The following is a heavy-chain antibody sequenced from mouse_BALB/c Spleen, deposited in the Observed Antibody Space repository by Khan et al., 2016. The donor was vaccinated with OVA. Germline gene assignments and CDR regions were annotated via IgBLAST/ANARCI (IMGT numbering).Heavy chain of an antibody. CDR3: ARYGNYRYVDV. D-gene: IGHD2-10*02. V-gene: IGHV1-20*02. CDR2: INPYNGDT. CDR1: GYSFTGYF. J-gene: IGHJ1*01. Sequence: EVQLQESGPELVKPGASVKISCKASGYSFTGYFMNWVMQSHGKSLEWIGRINPYNGDTFYNQKFKGKATLTVDKSSSTAHMELRSLASEDSAVYYCARYGNYRYVDVWGAGTTVTVSS.